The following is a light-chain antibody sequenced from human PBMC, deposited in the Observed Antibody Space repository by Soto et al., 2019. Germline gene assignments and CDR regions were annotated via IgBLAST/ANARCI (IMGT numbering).Light chain of an antibody. CDR3: SSSRSSSTLPNV. J-gene: IGLJ1*01. V-gene: IGLV2-14*01. Sequence: QSVLTQPASVSGSPGQSITISCTGTSSDVGGYNYVSWYQQHPGKAPKLMIYEVSNRPSGVSNRFSGSKSGNTASLTISGLQAEDEADYYCSSSRSSSTLPNVFGTGTKVTVL. CDR1: SSDVGGYNY. CDR2: EVS.